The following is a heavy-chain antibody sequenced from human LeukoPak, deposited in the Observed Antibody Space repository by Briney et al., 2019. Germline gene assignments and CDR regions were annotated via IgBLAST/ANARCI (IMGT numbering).Heavy chain of an antibody. V-gene: IGHV4-34*01. J-gene: IGHJ4*02. Sequence: PSETLSLTCAVYGGSFSGYYWSWIRQPPGKGLEWIGEINHSGSTNYNPSLKSRVTISVDTSKNQFSLKLSSVTAADTAVYYCARVSMITFGGVIVQYGPNDYWGQGTLVTVSS. CDR3: ARVSMITFGGVIVQYGPNDY. CDR1: GGSFSGYY. CDR2: INHSGST. D-gene: IGHD3-16*02.